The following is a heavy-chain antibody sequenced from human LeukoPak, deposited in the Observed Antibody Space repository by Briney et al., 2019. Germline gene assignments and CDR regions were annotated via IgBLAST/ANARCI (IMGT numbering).Heavy chain of an antibody. J-gene: IGHJ5*02. CDR2: INHSGDT. CDR3: ARGPGTVGLSP. V-gene: IGHV4-34*01. D-gene: IGHD1/OR15-1a*01. Sequence: SESLSLTCNVSGGSFTNYYWSWIRQTPEKGLEWIGQINHSGDTSYNPSLRSRITLSVDRSKNQFSLKVTSVTAADTGVYYCARGPGTVGLSPWGQGTLVTVSS. CDR1: GGSFTNYY.